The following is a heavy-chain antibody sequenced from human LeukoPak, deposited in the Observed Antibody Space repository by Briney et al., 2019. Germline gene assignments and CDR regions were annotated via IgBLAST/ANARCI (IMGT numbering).Heavy chain of an antibody. J-gene: IGHJ6*02. CDR2: IIPIFGTA. D-gene: IGHD5-24*01. V-gene: IGHV1-69*13. CDR3: ARVQQATTLTYYYYGMDV. CDR1: GGTFSSYA. Sequence: SVKVSCKASGGTFSSYAISWVRQAPGQGLEWMGGIIPIFGTANYAQKFQGRVTITADESTSTAYMELSCLRSEDTAVYYCARVQQATTLTYYYYGMDVWGQGTTVTVSS.